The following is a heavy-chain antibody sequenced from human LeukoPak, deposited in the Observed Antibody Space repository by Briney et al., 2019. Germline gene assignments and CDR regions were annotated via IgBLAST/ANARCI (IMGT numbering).Heavy chain of an antibody. CDR3: ARDRVLYYYDSSGYAY. D-gene: IGHD3-22*01. J-gene: IGHJ4*02. CDR1: GYTFTGYY. Sequence: RWASVKVSCKASGYTFTGYYMHWVRQAPGQGLEWMGWINPNSGGTNYAQKFQGRVTMTRDMSTSTVYMELSGLRSEDTAVYYCARDRVLYYYDSSGYAYWGQGTLVTVSS. CDR2: INPNSGGT. V-gene: IGHV1-2*02.